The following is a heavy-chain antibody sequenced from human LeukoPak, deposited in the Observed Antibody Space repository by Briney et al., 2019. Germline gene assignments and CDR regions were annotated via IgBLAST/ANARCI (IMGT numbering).Heavy chain of an antibody. CDR1: GFTLSSYW. Sequence: GGSLRLSCAASGFTLSSYWMTWVRQAAGKGLEWVANIKEDGSEKYYVDSVKGRFTISRDNAKNSMYLQMNSLRAEDTAVYYCARGGRFWGQGTLVTVSS. V-gene: IGHV3-7*03. CDR3: ARGGRF. J-gene: IGHJ4*02. CDR2: IKEDGSEK. D-gene: IGHD3-10*01.